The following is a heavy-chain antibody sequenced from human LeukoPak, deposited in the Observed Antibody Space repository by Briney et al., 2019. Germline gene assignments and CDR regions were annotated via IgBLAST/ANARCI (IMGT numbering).Heavy chain of an antibody. CDR1: GGSISSYY. D-gene: IGHD3/OR15-3a*01. CDR2: IYHSGST. V-gene: IGHV4-59*04. CDR3: ARQTGSGLFTLP. J-gene: IGHJ4*02. Sequence: PSETLSLTCTVSGGSISSYYWSWIRQPPGKGLEWIGSIYHSGSTYYNPSLKSRVTISVDTSKNQFSLRLTSVTAADTAMYYCARQTGSGLFTLPGGQGTLVTVSS.